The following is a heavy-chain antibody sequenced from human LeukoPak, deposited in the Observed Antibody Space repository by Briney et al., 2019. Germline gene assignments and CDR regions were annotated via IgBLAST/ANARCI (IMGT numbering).Heavy chain of an antibody. V-gene: IGHV4-4*07. CDR1: GGSISSYY. D-gene: IGHD6-19*01. CDR2: IYTSGST. Sequence: SETLSLTCTVSGGSISSYYWSWIRQPAGKGLEWIGRIYTSGSTNYNPSLKSRVTISVDTSKNQFSLKLSSVTAADTAVYYCARSLPSNSGWYYFDYWGQGTLVTVSS. J-gene: IGHJ4*02. CDR3: ARSLPSNSGWYYFDY.